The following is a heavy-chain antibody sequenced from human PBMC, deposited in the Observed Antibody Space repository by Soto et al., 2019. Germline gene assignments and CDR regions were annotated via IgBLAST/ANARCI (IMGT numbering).Heavy chain of an antibody. Sequence: QVQLVQSGAEVKKSGASLKVSCKASGYSLTRYYIHWVRQAPGQGLEWMGIINPSVGVTTYAQKFQGRVTMTRDTSTSTVYMELSSLRSEDTAVYYCARGPHGAHYYGMDVWGQGTTVTVSS. CDR2: INPSVGVT. D-gene: IGHD1-26*01. V-gene: IGHV1-46*01. CDR1: GYSLTRYY. J-gene: IGHJ6*02. CDR3: ARGPHGAHYYGMDV.